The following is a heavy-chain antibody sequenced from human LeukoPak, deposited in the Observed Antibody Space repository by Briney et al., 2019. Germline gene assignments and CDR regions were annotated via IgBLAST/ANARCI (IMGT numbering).Heavy chain of an antibody. J-gene: IGHJ4*02. Sequence: GGSLRLSCAASGFTFKNYAMSWVRQAPGKVLEWVSAISGSGGSTYYADSVKGRFTISRDNSKNTLYLQMNSLRAEDTAVYYCAKRITSSSWPLDYWGQGTLVTVSS. CDR3: AKRITSSSWPLDY. CDR1: GFTFKNYA. CDR2: ISGSGGST. V-gene: IGHV3-23*01. D-gene: IGHD6-13*01.